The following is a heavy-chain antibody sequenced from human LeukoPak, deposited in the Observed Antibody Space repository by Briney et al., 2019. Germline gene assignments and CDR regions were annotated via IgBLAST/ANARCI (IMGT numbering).Heavy chain of an antibody. CDR2: ISGSGGST. Sequence: GGSLRLSCAASGFTFSSYAMSWVRQAPGKGLEWVSAISGSGGSTYYADSVKGRFTISRDNSKNTLYLQMNSLRAEDTAVYYCAKDKTQWLAQNPTDYWGQGTLVNVSS. CDR3: AKDKTQWLAQNPTDY. J-gene: IGHJ4*02. V-gene: IGHV3-23*01. CDR1: GFTFSSYA. D-gene: IGHD6-19*01.